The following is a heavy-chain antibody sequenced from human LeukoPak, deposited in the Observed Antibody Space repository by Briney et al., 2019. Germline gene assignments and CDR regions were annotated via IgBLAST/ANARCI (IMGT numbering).Heavy chain of an antibody. J-gene: IGHJ4*01. CDR3: ATDVRSSPLGF. D-gene: IGHD6-19*01. V-gene: IGHV3-66*01. CDR2: IYSGGST. Sequence: QTGGSLRLSCAASGCTFSSYSMNWVRQAPGKGLEWVSIIYSGGSTYYADSVKGRFTISRDSSNNTLFLQMTNLRAEDSGLYYCATDVRSSPLGFWGHGTLVTVSS. CDR1: GCTFSSYS.